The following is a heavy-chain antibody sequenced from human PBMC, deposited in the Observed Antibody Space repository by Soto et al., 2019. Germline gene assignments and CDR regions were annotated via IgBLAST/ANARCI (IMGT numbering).Heavy chain of an antibody. CDR3: ARLGIAAAGVSGYYYYYGMDV. CDR2: IYYSGST. V-gene: IGHV4-39*01. CDR1: GGSISSSSYY. Sequence: PSETLSLTCTVSGGSISSSSYYWGWIRQPPGKGLEWIGSIYYSGSTYYNPSLKSRVTISVDTSKNQFSLKLSSVTAADTAVYYCARLGIAAAGVSGYYYYYGMDVWGQGTTVT. J-gene: IGHJ6*02. D-gene: IGHD6-13*01.